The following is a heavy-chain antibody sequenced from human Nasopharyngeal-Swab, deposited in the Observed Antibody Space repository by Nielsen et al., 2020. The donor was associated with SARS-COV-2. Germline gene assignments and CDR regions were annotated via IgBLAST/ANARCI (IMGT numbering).Heavy chain of an antibody. CDR2: ISSSSSYI. CDR3: ARGEVYYYDSSGYLNYFDY. J-gene: IGHJ4*02. D-gene: IGHD3-22*01. V-gene: IGHV3-21*01. Sequence: WIRQPPGKGLEWVSSISSSSSYIYYADSVKGRFTISRDNSKNTLYLQMSSLRAEDTAVYYCARGEVYYYDSSGYLNYFDYWGQGTLVTVSS.